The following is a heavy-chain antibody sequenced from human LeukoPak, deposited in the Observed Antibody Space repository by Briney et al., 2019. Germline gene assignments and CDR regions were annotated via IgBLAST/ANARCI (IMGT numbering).Heavy chain of an antibody. CDR3: AKGSGGSCAVVN. V-gene: IGHV3-30*18. CDR2: LSSDGNNQ. D-gene: IGHD2-15*01. CDR1: GFTFSCCG. Sequence: PGGSLRLSCAASGFTFSCCGMHWVRQAAGKGLEWVTVLSSDGNNQYYADSVKGRFTISRDISKNTIYLQMNSLRAEDTAVYYCAKGSGGSCAVVNWGQGTLVTVSS. J-gene: IGHJ4*02.